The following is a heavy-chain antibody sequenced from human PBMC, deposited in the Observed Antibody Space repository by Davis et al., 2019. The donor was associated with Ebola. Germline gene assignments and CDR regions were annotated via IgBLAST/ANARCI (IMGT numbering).Heavy chain of an antibody. D-gene: IGHD6-19*01. CDR3: TSSGWYFNNWYFDL. J-gene: IGHJ2*01. Sequence: PGGSLRLSCAASGFTFSSYWMNWVRQAPGKGLEWVGRIRSKANSYATAYAASVKGRFTISRDDSTNTAYLQMNSLKTEDTAVYYCTSSGWYFNNWYFDLWGRGTLVTVSS. CDR2: IRSKANSYAT. CDR1: GFTFSSYW. V-gene: IGHV3-73*01.